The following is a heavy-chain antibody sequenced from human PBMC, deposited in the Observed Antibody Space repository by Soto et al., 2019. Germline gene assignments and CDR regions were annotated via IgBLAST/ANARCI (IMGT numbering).Heavy chain of an antibody. D-gene: IGHD2-8*01. V-gene: IGHV3-23*01. CDR3: AREDGLINPFDY. J-gene: IGHJ4*02. Sequence: GGSLRLSCAASVFTVSSYAMSWVRQAPGKWLEWFSAISVSGCSTXXADSVKVRXTISSYNSKNTXYLQRXNLRAEGPAVYYCAREDGLINPFDYWRQGTLVTVSS. CDR1: VFTVSSYA. CDR2: ISVSGCST.